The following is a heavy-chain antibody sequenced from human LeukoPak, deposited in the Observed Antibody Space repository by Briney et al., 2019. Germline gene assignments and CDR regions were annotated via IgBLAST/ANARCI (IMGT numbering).Heavy chain of an antibody. CDR2: INPNSGGT. D-gene: IGHD3-9*01. Sequence: GASVKVSCKASGYTFTSYGISWVRQAPGQGLEWMGWINPNSGGTNYAQKFQGRVTMTRDTSISTAYMELSRLRSDDTAVYYCAGPSPLYYDILTGYSLDYWGQGTLVTVSS. CDR1: GYTFTSYG. CDR3: AGPSPLYYDILTGYSLDY. J-gene: IGHJ4*02. V-gene: IGHV1-2*02.